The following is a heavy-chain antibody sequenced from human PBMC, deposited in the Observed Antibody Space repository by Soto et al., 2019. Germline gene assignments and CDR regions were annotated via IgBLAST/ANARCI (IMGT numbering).Heavy chain of an antibody. CDR1: GFTFSSYS. J-gene: IGHJ6*02. CDR2: ISSSSSYI. D-gene: IGHD1-20*01. V-gene: IGHV3-21*01. Sequence: EVQLVESGGGLVKPGGSLRLSCAASGFTFSSYSMNWVRQAPGKGLEWVSSISSSSSYIYYADSVKGRFTISRDNAKNSLYLQMNSLRAEDTAVYYCARDGGYNWNYDYGMDVWGQGTTVTVSS. CDR3: ARDGGYNWNYDYGMDV.